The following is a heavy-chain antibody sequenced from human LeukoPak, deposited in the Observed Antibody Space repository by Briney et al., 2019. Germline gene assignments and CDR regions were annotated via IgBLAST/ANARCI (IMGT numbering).Heavy chain of an antibody. J-gene: IGHJ4*02. D-gene: IGHD6-13*01. CDR1: GGSFSGYY. CDR3: ASLPLTAAGYYFDY. V-gene: IGHV4-34*01. CDR2: IYYSGST. Sequence: PSETLSLTCAVYGGSFSGYYWSWIRQPPGKGLEWIGSIYYSGSTYYNPSLKSRVTISVDTSKNQFSLKLSSVTAADTAVYYCASLPLTAAGYYFDYWGQGTLVTVSS.